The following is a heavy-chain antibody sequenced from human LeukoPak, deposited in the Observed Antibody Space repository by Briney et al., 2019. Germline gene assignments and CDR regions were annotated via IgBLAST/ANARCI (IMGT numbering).Heavy chain of an antibody. Sequence: SETLSLTCTVSGYSISSGYYWGWIRQPPGKGLEWIGNVYHSGSTYYNPSLKSRVTISVDTSTSQFSLKLSSLTAADTAVYYCARDGELLSSSWFWFDPWGQGTLVTVSS. J-gene: IGHJ5*02. CDR1: GYSISSGYY. CDR2: VYHSGST. V-gene: IGHV4-38-2*02. D-gene: IGHD6-13*01. CDR3: ARDGELLSSSWFWFDP.